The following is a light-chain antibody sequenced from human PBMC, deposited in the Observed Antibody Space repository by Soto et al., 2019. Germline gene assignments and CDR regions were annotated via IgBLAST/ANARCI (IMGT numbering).Light chain of an antibody. Sequence: EIQMTQSPSTLSASVGDRVTITCRASQSISSWLAWYQQKPGKAPKLLIYDASSLESGVPSRFSGSGSGTEFTLTISSLQPDDFATYYCQQYNSYRGTFGQGTKVDIK. J-gene: IGKJ1*01. CDR2: DAS. CDR1: QSISSW. V-gene: IGKV1-5*01. CDR3: QQYNSYRGT.